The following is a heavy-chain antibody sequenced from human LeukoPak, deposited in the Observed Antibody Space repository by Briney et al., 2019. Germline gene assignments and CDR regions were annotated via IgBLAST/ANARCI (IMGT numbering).Heavy chain of an antibody. CDR2: INGDGTTT. V-gene: IGHV3-74*01. Sequence: GGSLRLSCATSGFTFSSHWMNWVRQVPGKGLLWVSRINGDGTTTTYADSVKGRFTISRDNAENTLYLQMNSLKDEDTAVYYCARLRPYQNGGGFDPWGQGTLVTVSS. CDR3: ARLRPYQNGGGFDP. D-gene: IGHD2-2*01. CDR1: GFTFSSHW. J-gene: IGHJ5*02.